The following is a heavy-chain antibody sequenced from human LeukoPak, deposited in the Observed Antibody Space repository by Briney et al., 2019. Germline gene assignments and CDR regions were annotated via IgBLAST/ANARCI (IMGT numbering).Heavy chain of an antibody. CDR1: GGSISSGDYY. D-gene: IGHD3-22*01. Sequence: SQTLSLTCTVSGGSISSGDYYWSWIRQPPGKGLEWIGYIYYSGSTNYNPSLKSRVTISVDTSKNQFSLKVSSVTAADTAVYYCATNRRDYDSSGYYYPFDYWGQGTLVTVSS. CDR2: IYYSGST. CDR3: ATNRRDYDSSGYYYPFDY. V-gene: IGHV4-61*08. J-gene: IGHJ4*02.